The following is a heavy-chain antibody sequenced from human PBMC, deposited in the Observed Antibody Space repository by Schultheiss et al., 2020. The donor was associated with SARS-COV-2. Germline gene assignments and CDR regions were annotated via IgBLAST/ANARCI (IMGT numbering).Heavy chain of an antibody. CDR2: INHSGST. CDR1: GGSFSGYY. Sequence: SQTLSLTCAVYGGSFSGYYWSWIRQPPGKGLEWIGEINHSGSTNYNPSLKSRVTISVDTSKNQFSLKLSSVTAADTAVYYCARQRSSSSSYGMDVWGQGTAVTVSS. V-gene: IGHV4-34*01. D-gene: IGHD6-13*01. CDR3: ARQRSSSSSYGMDV. J-gene: IGHJ6*02.